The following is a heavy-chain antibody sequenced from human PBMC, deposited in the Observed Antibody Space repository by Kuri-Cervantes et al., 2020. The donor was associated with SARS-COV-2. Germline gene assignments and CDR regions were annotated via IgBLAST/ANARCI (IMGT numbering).Heavy chain of an antibody. CDR3: ARTYYDSWSGTGRGFDI. J-gene: IGHJ3*02. D-gene: IGHD3-3*01. Sequence: GSLRLSCAVYGGSFSGYYWGWIRQPPGKGLEWIGEINHSGSTNYNPSLKSRVTISVDTSKNQFSLKLSSVTAADTAVYYCARTYYDSWSGTGRGFDIWGQGTMVTVSS. CDR1: GGSFSGYY. CDR2: INHSGST. V-gene: IGHV4-34*01.